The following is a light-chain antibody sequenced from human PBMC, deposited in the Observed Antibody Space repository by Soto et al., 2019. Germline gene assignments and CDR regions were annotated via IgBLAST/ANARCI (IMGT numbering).Light chain of an antibody. V-gene: IGKV1-39*01. J-gene: IGKJ1*01. CDR2: AAS. Sequence: DLPQTPTPSSQYGSVGDKGNSTYLAGQSIISYLNWYEQKPGKAPKLLIYAASTLQTGVASRFGGSGAWTYFTLTFCSLQSEDFTAYFCQPSYSSPPTVGQGTKVDIK. CDR3: QPSYSSPPT. CDR1: QSIISY.